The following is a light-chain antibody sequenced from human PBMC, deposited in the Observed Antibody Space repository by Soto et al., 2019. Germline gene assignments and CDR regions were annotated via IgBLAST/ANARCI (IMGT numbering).Light chain of an antibody. CDR3: YLYHSYLAT. CDR2: KVS. CDR1: ESLVHPDGNIY. V-gene: IGKV2-30*02. J-gene: IGKJ4*02. Sequence: DVVLTQSPLSQPVTLGQPYSISYSSSESLVHPDGNIYLSWFQQRPGQSPRRLIYKVSNRDSGVPDRISVIVSETEVTVTSRRLQPDYCATFHCYLYHSYLATLGGGTKVDI.